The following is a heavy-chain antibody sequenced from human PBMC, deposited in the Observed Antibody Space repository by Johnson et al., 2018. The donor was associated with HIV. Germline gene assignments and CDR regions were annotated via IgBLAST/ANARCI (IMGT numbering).Heavy chain of an antibody. CDR2: IWYDGSNK. D-gene: IGHD3-16*01. J-gene: IGHJ3*02. CDR1: GFTFSSYG. CDR3: AREWPFNQISIKGDDAFDI. Sequence: QVQLVESGGGVVQPGRSLRLSCAASGFTFSSYGMHWVRQAPDKGLEWVAVIWYDGSNKYYADSVKGRFTISRDNSKNTLYLQMNSLRAEDTAVYYCAREWPFNQISIKGDDAFDIWGQGTMVTVSS. V-gene: IGHV3-33*01.